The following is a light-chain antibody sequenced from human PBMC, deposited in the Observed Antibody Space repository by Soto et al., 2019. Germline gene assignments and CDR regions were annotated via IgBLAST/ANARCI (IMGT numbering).Light chain of an antibody. CDR3: PPSGTRPPYM. CDR1: QSVSSY. Sequence: EIVLTQSPATLSLSPGERATLSCRASQSVSSYLAWYQQKPGQAPRLLIFGASHRATGIPARFSGSGSGTDLTLSITRLEAEDSVVYYCPPSGTRPPYMFGQGTKLEIK. CDR2: GAS. J-gene: IGKJ2*01. V-gene: IGKV3-11*01.